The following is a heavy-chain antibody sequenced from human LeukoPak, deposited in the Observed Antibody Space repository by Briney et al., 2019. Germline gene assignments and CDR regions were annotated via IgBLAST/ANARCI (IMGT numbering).Heavy chain of an antibody. CDR2: ISGSGGST. CDR1: GFTFNSYD. CDR3: AKDGSEAVAVFDY. Sequence: PGGTLRLSCAASGFTFNSYDMSCVRQAPGKGVEWVSAISGSGGSTYYADSVKGRFTIPRDNSKNTLYLQMNSLRAEDTAVYYCAKDGSEAVAVFDYWGQGTLVTVSS. D-gene: IGHD6-19*01. J-gene: IGHJ4*02. V-gene: IGHV3-23*01.